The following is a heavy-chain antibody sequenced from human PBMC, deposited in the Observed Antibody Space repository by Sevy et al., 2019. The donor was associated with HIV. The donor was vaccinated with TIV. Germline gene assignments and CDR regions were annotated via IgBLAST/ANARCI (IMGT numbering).Heavy chain of an antibody. J-gene: IGHJ6*02. CDR1: GGSISSSNW. CDR3: ASAHSIFAAADKYYYYYGMDV. V-gene: IGHV4-4*02. D-gene: IGHD2-2*01. Sequence: SKTLSLTCAVSGGSISSSNWWSWVRQPPGKGLEWIGEIYHSGSTNYNPSLKSRVTISVDKSKNQFALKLSSVTAADTAVYYCASAHSIFAAADKYYYYYGMDVWGQGTTVTVSS. CDR2: IYHSGST.